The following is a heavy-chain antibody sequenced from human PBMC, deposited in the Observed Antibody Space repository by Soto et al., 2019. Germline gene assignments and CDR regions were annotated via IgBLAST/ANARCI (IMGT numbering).Heavy chain of an antibody. D-gene: IGHD2-8*01. CDR1: GYAFSNNF. J-gene: IGHJ6*02. V-gene: IGHV1-46*01. CDR3: ARALRNGYFYGMDI. CDR2: INPTTGLT. Sequence: ASVKVSCKASGYAFSNNFMHWVRQAPAQGLEWMGVINPTTGLTSNAQKFQGRITMTSDTSSGTAYMELSSLRSEDTAVYYCARALRNGYFYGMDIWGQGTTVTVSS.